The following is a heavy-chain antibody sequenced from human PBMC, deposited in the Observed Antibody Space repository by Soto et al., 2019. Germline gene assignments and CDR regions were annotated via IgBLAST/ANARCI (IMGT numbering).Heavy chain of an antibody. Sequence: QVQLQESGPGLVKPSGTLSLTCAVSGGSISSSNWWSWVRQPPGKGLEWIGEIYHSGSTNYNPSLKSRVTISVDKSKNQFSLKLSSVTAADTAVYYCARGRGYCSGGSCYKYYYYGMDVWGQGTTVTVSS. CDR1: GGSISSSNW. D-gene: IGHD2-15*01. J-gene: IGHJ6*02. V-gene: IGHV4-4*02. CDR2: IYHSGST. CDR3: ARGRGYCSGGSCYKYYYYGMDV.